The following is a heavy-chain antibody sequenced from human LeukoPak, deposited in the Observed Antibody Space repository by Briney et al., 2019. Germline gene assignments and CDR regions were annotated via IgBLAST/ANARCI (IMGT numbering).Heavy chain of an antibody. D-gene: IGHD6-19*01. J-gene: IGHJ4*02. Sequence: PSETLSLTCTVPGGSISSSSYYWGWIRQPPGKGLEWIGSIYYSGSTYYNPSLKSRVTISVDTSKNQFSLKLSSVTAADTAVYYCARVRSGWYYFDYWGQGTLVTVSS. CDR2: IYYSGST. CDR3: ARVRSGWYYFDY. V-gene: IGHV4-39*07. CDR1: GGSISSSSYY.